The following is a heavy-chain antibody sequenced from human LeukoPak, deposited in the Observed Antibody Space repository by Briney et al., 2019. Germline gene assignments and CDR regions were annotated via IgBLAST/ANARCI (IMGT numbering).Heavy chain of an antibody. CDR3: AREKGRRYSDWLLYGRFNWFDP. Sequence: ASVKVSCKASGYTFTGYYMHWVRQAPGQGLEWMGWINPNSGGTNYAQKFQGRVTMTRDTSISTAYMELSRLRSDDTAVYYCAREKGRRYSDWLLYGRFNWFDPWGQGTLVTVSS. V-gene: IGHV1-2*02. CDR1: GYTFTGYY. J-gene: IGHJ5*02. CDR2: INPNSGGT. D-gene: IGHD3-9*01.